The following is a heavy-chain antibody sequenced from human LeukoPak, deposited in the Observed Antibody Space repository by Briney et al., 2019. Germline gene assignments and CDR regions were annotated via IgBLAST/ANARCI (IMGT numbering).Heavy chain of an antibody. CDR1: GGSFSGYY. Sequence: SETLSLTCAVYGGSFSGYYWSWIRQPPGKGLEWIGEINHSGSTNYNPSLKSRVTISVDTSKNQFSLKLSSVTAADTAVYYCARDVQLWFTRRHNWFDPWGQGTLVTVSS. V-gene: IGHV4-34*01. CDR2: INHSGST. CDR3: ARDVQLWFTRRHNWFDP. D-gene: IGHD5-18*01. J-gene: IGHJ5*02.